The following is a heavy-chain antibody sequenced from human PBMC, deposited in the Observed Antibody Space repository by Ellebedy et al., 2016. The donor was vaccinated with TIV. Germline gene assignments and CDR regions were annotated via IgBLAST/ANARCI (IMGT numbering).Heavy chain of an antibody. D-gene: IGHD6-19*01. CDR3: ARDQQWLDGSNYYYGMDV. Sequence: GESLKISXAASGFTFSSYWMHWVRQAPGKGLVWVSRINSDGSSTSYADSVKGRFTISRDNAKNSLYLQMNSLRAEDTAVYYCARDQQWLDGSNYYYGMDVWGQGTTVTVSS. V-gene: IGHV3-74*01. J-gene: IGHJ6*02. CDR1: GFTFSSYW. CDR2: INSDGSST.